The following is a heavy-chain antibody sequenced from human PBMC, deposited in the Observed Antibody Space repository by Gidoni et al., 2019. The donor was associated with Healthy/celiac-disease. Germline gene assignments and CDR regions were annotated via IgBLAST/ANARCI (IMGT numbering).Heavy chain of an antibody. Sequence: QVQLVQSGAEVKKPGASVKVSCKASGYTFTGYYMHWVRQAPGQGLEWMGWINPNSGGTNYAQKFQGWVTMTRDTSISTAYMELSRLRSDDTAVYYCARGDIVVVPAAEAGALTFWFDPWGQGTLVTVSS. D-gene: IGHD2-2*01. V-gene: IGHV1-2*04. CDR1: GYTFTGYY. J-gene: IGHJ5*02. CDR2: INPNSGGT. CDR3: ARGDIVVVPAAEAGALTFWFDP.